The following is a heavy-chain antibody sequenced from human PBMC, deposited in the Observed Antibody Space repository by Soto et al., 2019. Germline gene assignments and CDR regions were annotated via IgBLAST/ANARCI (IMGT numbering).Heavy chain of an antibody. CDR2: INPNSGGT. Sequence: ASVKVSCKASGYTFTGYYMHWVRQAPGQGLEWMGWINPNSGGTNYAQKFQGRVTMTRDTSISTAYMELSRLRSDDTAVYYCARAKRAHRIVVLPANWFDPWGQGTLVTV. V-gene: IGHV1-2*02. CDR3: ARAKRAHRIVVLPANWFDP. J-gene: IGHJ5*02. CDR1: GYTFTGYY. D-gene: IGHD2-2*01.